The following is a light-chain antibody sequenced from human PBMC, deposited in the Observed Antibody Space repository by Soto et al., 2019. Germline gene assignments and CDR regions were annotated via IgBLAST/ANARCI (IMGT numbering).Light chain of an antibody. Sequence: SALAQPASVSGSPGQSITISCTGASSDLGRYNYVSWYQQHPGKAPKLMIYEVSYRPSGVSNRFSGSKSGNTASLTISGLQADDEADYYCSSYTSSTALVFGTGTKLTVL. CDR1: SSDLGRYNY. CDR3: SSYTSSTALV. J-gene: IGLJ1*01. V-gene: IGLV2-14*01. CDR2: EVS.